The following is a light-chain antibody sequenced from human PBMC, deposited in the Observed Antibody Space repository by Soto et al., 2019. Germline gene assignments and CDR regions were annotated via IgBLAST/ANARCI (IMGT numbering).Light chain of an antibody. CDR1: SRGVGRYNL. CDR2: EDS. V-gene: IGLV2-23*01. J-gene: IGLJ2*01. CDR3: CSYAGGTSVV. Sequence: QSALTQPASVSGSLGQSITISCTGSSRGVGRYNLVSWYQQHPGKAPKLLIYEDSERPSGVSNRFSGSKSVNTASLTISGLQTEDEADYYCCSYAGGTSVVFGGGTKLTVL.